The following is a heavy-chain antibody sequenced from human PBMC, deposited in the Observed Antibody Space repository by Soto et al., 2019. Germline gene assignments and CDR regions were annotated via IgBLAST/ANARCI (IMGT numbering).Heavy chain of an antibody. D-gene: IGHD3-16*01. Sequence: SETLSLTCTVSGGSISSSSYYWGWIRHPPGKGLEWIGSIYYSGSTYYNPSLKSRVTISVDTSKNQFSLKLSSVTAADTAVYYCATSTTGGTPGGYFDYWGQGTLVTVSS. CDR1: GGSISSSSYY. CDR2: IYYSGST. J-gene: IGHJ4*02. V-gene: IGHV4-39*01. CDR3: ATSTTGGTPGGYFDY.